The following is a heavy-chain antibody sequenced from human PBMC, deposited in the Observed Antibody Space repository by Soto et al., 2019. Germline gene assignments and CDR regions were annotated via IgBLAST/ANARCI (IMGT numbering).Heavy chain of an antibody. CDR2: IWYDGSNK. D-gene: IGHD3-22*01. J-gene: IGHJ4*02. Sequence: SLRLSCAASGFTFSSYGMHWVRQAPGKGLEWVAVIWYDGSNKYYADSVKGRFTISRDNSKNTLYLQMNSLRAEDTAVYYCARVPLGAYYYDSSGSTGGVFDYWGQGTLVTVSS. V-gene: IGHV3-33*01. CDR1: GFTFSSYG. CDR3: ARVPLGAYYYDSSGSTGGVFDY.